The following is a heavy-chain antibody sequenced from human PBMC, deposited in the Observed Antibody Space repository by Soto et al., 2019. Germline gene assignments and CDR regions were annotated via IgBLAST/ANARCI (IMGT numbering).Heavy chain of an antibody. Sequence: SETLSLTCTVSGGSISSGDYYWSWIRQPPGKGLEWIGYIYYSGSTYYNPSLKSRVTISVDTSKNQFSLKLSSVTAADTAVYYCARGAITGTTPYYYYGMDVWGQGTTVTVSS. D-gene: IGHD1-7*01. CDR2: IYYSGST. CDR1: GGSISSGDYY. V-gene: IGHV4-30-4*01. J-gene: IGHJ6*02. CDR3: ARGAITGTTPYYYYGMDV.